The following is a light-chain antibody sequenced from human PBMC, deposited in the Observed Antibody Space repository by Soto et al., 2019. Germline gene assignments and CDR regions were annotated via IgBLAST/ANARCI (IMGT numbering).Light chain of an antibody. Sequence: QSVLTQPASVSGSPGQSITISCTGTSSDVGGYDFVSWYQHHPGKVPKLMIFEVSKRPSGVSNRFSGSKSGNTASLPISGLQAEDEADYYCSSYTSTTLVFGGGTKLTVL. V-gene: IGLV2-14*01. CDR3: SSYTSTTLV. CDR2: EVS. CDR1: SSDVGGYDF. J-gene: IGLJ2*01.